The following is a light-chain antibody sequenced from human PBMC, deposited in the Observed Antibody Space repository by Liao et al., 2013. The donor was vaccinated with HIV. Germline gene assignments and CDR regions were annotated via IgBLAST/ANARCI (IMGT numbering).Light chain of an antibody. CDR3: QAWDSSTVV. CDR1: NLGTKI. Sequence: SYVLTQPPSVSVAPGQTATITCGGNNLGTKIVHWYQQKPGQAPVLVIHHDTDRPSGIPERFSGSNSGNTATLTISGTQAMDEADYYCQAWDSSTVVFGGGTKLTVL. CDR2: HDT. J-gene: IGLJ2*01. V-gene: IGLV3-21*01.